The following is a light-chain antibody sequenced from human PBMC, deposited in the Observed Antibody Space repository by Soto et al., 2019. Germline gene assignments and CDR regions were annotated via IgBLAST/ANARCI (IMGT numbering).Light chain of an antibody. CDR1: GGSIASGY. J-gene: IGLJ1*01. Sequence: NFMLTQPHPVSESPGKTVTISCTRSGGSIASGYVQWYQQRPGSAPTTVIYEDNQRPSGVPDRFSGSIDRSSNSASLTISGLKTEDEADYYCQSYHSSTPYVFGTGTKLTVL. CDR3: QSYHSSTPYV. CDR2: EDN. V-gene: IGLV6-57*03.